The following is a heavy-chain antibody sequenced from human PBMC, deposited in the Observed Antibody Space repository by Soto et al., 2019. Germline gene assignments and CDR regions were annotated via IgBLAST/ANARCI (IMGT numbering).Heavy chain of an antibody. CDR1: GGSISSGGYS. V-gene: IGHV4-30-2*01. D-gene: IGHD3-22*01. Sequence: SETLSLTCAVSGGSISSGGYSWSWIRQPPGKGLEWIGYIYHSGSTYYNPSLKSRVTISVDRSKNQFSLKLSSVTAADTAVYYCARGGYYDSSDLAPWGQGTLVTVSS. J-gene: IGHJ5*02. CDR2: IYHSGST. CDR3: ARGGYYDSSDLAP.